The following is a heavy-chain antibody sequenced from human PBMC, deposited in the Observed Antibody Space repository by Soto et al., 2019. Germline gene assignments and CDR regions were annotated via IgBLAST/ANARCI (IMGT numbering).Heavy chain of an antibody. CDR1: GGSFSGYY. J-gene: IGHJ6*02. D-gene: IGHD2-2*01. Sequence: SETLSLTCAVYGGSFSGYYWSWIRQPPGKGLEWIGEINHSGSTNYNPSLKSRVTISVDTSKNQFSLKLSSVTAADTAVYYCARSIVVVPAARDGMDVWGQGTTVTVSS. V-gene: IGHV4-34*01. CDR3: ARSIVVVPAARDGMDV. CDR2: INHSGST.